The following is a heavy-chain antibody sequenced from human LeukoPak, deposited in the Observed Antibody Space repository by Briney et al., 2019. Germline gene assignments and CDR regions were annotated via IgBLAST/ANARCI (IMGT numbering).Heavy chain of an antibody. D-gene: IGHD3-22*01. CDR3: ARALTYYYDSSGYYFDY. Sequence: ASVKVSCKASGYTFTTYYVHWVRQAPGQGLEWMGIINPSGGSTTYAQKFRGRLTMTRDMSTSTVYMELSSLRSEDTAVYYCARALTYYYDSSGYYFDYWGQGTLVTVSS. V-gene: IGHV1-46*01. J-gene: IGHJ4*02. CDR2: INPSGGST. CDR1: GYTFTTYY.